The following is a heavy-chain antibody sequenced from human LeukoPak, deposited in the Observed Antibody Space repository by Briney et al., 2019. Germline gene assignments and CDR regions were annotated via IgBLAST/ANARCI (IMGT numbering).Heavy chain of an antibody. CDR1: GFTFSSYA. CDR3: AREVAGFTWFDP. J-gene: IGHJ5*02. Sequence: GRSLRLSCAASGFTFSSYAMHSVRQAPGKGLEWVAVISYDASNKYYADSVTGRFTISRDHSKNTMYLQMNSLRAEDTAVYYCAREVAGFTWFDPWGQGTLVTVSS. V-gene: IGHV3-30-3*01. CDR2: ISYDASNK. D-gene: IGHD6-19*01.